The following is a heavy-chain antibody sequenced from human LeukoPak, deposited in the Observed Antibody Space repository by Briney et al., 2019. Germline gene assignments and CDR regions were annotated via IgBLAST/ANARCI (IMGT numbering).Heavy chain of an antibody. Sequence: GGSLRLSCAASGFTVSSSYMSWVRQAPGKGLEWVSSISSSSSYIYYADSVKGRFTISRDNAKNSLYLQMNSLRAEDTAVYYCARDRVLRSSGPHFDYWGQGTLVTVSS. CDR3: ARDRVLRSSGPHFDY. V-gene: IGHV3-21*01. D-gene: IGHD6-19*01. CDR1: GFTVSSSY. CDR2: ISSSSSYI. J-gene: IGHJ4*02.